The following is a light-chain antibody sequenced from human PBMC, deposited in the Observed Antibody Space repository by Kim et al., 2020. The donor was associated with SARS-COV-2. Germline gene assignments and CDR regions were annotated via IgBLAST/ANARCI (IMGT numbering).Light chain of an antibody. V-gene: IGLV1-44*01. Sequence: QSVLTQPPSASGTPGQGVTISCSGSRSNVGSHAVHWYQQFPGAGPKLLIHNTNQRPSGVPDRFSGSKSSTSASLAISGLQTGDEAYYYCAALDDSLNGQVFGGGTQLTVL. CDR2: NTN. J-gene: IGLJ2*01. CDR1: RSNVGSHA. CDR3: AALDDSLNGQV.